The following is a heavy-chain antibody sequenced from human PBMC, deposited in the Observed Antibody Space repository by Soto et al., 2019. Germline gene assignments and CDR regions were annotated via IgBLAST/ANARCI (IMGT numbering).Heavy chain of an antibody. Sequence: QVQLVQSGAEVKKPGSSVKVSCTASGGTFSSYAISWVRQAPGQGLEWMGGIIPIFGTANYAQKFQGRVTITADESTSAANRELSSLRSEDTDVYYCAREARAYGAGSDYPIVLETYYYDYYGTDVLGQGTTVTVSS. CDR3: AREARAYGAGSDYPIVLETYYYDYYGTDV. D-gene: IGHD3-10*01. V-gene: IGHV1-69*01. CDR2: IIPIFGTA. CDR1: GGTFSSYA. J-gene: IGHJ6*02.